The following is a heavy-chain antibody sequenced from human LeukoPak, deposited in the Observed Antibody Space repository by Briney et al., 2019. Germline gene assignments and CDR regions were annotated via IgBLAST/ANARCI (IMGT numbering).Heavy chain of an antibody. V-gene: IGHV4-59*01. CDR2: IYYSGST. CDR3: ARMDYDYVWGSYPGYYFDY. CDR1: GGSISSYY. Sequence: PSETLPLTCTVSGGSISSYYWSWIRQPPGKGLEWIGYIYYSGSTNYNPSLKSRVTISVDTSKNQFSLKLSSVTAADTAVYYCARMDYDYVWGSYPGYYFDYWGQGTLVTVSS. J-gene: IGHJ4*02. D-gene: IGHD3-16*02.